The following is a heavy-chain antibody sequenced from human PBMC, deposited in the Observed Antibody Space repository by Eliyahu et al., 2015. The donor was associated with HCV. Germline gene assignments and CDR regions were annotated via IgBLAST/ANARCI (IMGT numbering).Heavy chain of an antibody. J-gene: IGHJ6*02. CDR3: ARGYSSAVGMDV. CDR2: IYYSGST. Sequence: QVQLQESGPGLVKPSETLSLTCTVSGGSISSYYWSWIRQPPGKGLEWIGYIYYSGSTNYNPSLKSRVTISVDTSKNQFSLKLSSVTAADTAVYYCARGYSSAVGMDVWGQGTTVTVSS. V-gene: IGHV4-59*01. D-gene: IGHD6-25*01. CDR1: GGSISSYY.